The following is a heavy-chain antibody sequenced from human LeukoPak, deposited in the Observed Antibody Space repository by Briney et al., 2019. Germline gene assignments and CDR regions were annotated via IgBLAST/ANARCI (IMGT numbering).Heavy chain of an antibody. V-gene: IGHV1-2*02. D-gene: IGHD5-12*01. CDR2: INPNSGGA. CDR3: AREMPEQEGGYSGYERPLGRVNWFDP. CDR1: GYTFTGYY. Sequence: ASVKVSCKASGYTFTGYYMHWVRQAPGQGLEWMGWINPNSGGANYAQKFQGRVTMTRDTSISTAYMELSRLRSDDTAVYYCAREMPEQEGGYSGYERPLGRVNWFDPWGQGTLVTVPS. J-gene: IGHJ5*02.